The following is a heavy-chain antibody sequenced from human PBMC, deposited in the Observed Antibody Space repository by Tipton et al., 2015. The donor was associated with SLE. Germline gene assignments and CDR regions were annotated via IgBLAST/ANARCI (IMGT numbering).Heavy chain of an antibody. V-gene: IGHV3-30*18. Sequence: SLRLSCAASGFTFSSYSMNWVRQAPGKGLEWVAVIWYDGSNKYYADSVKGRFTISRDNSKNTLYLQMNSLRAEDAAVYYCAKDPQVVAASYYFDYWGQGTLVTVSS. CDR1: GFTFSSYS. CDR2: IWYDGSNK. D-gene: IGHD2-15*01. J-gene: IGHJ4*02. CDR3: AKDPQVVAASYYFDY.